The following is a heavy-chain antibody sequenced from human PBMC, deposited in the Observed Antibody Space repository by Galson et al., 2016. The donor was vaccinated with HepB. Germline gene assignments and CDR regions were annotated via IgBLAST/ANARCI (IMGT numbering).Heavy chain of an antibody. CDR2: IWNDGSHQ. Sequence: SLRLSCAASGFTFSRYGMHWVRQAPGKGLEWLAGIWNDGSHQYYADSVKGRFTISRDNSKNKLSLQMNSLRAEDTAVYYCVREGHDNSKFAYYFGMDVWGRGTTVTVSS. V-gene: IGHV3-33*01. D-gene: IGHD4-11*01. J-gene: IGHJ6*02. CDR3: VREGHDNSKFAYYFGMDV. CDR1: GFTFSRYG.